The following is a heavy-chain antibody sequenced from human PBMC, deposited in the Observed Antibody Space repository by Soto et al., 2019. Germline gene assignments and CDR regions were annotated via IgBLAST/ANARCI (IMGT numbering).Heavy chain of an antibody. V-gene: IGHV1-46*03. CDR1: GYTFTSYY. Sequence: SVKVSCKASGYTFTSYYMHWVRQAPGQGLEWIGIINPSGGSTSYAQKFQGRVTMTRDTSTSTVYMELSSLRSEDTAVYFCARGIRYDFWSGYYFDYLGKGTLVTVSS. CDR3: ARGIRYDFWSGYYFDY. J-gene: IGHJ4*02. D-gene: IGHD3-3*01. CDR2: INPSGGST.